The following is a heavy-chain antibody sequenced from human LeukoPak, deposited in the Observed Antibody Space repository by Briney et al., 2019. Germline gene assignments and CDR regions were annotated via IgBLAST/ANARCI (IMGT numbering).Heavy chain of an antibody. J-gene: IGHJ6*03. V-gene: IGHV4-59*01. CDR1: GGSISSYY. CDR3: ARRRYYGSGSYNYYMDV. Sequence: SETLSLTCTVSGGSISSYYWSWIRQPPGKGLEWIGYIYYSGSTNYNPSLKSRVTISVDTSKNQFSLKLSSVTAADTAVYYCARRRYYGSGSYNYYMDVWGKGTTVTISS. D-gene: IGHD3-10*01. CDR2: IYYSGST.